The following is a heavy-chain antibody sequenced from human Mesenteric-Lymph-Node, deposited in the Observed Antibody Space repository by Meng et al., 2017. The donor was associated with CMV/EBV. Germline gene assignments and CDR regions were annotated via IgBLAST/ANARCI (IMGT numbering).Heavy chain of an antibody. CDR2: INPSGGST. Sequence: ASVQVSCQASGYTFTSYYMHWVRQAPGQGLEWMGIINPSGGSTSYAQKFQGRVTMSRDTSTSTVYMELSSLRSEDTAVYYCARGGGYYDFWSGIDYWGQGTLVTVSS. J-gene: IGHJ4*02. D-gene: IGHD3-3*01. V-gene: IGHV1-46*01. CDR3: ARGGGYYDFWSGIDY. CDR1: GYTFTSYY.